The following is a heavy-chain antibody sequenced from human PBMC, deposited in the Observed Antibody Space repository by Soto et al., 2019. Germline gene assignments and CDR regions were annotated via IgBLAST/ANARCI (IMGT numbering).Heavy chain of an antibody. D-gene: IGHD1-20*01. CDR3: AKESKNSRWDSHNSQSTLYYYYYYGMDV. V-gene: IGHV3-30*18. Sequence: QVQLVESGGGVVQPGRSLRLSCAASGFTFSSYGMHWVRQAPGKGLEWVAVISYDGSNKYYADSVKGRFTISRDNSKNTLYLQMNSLRAEDTAVYYCAKESKNSRWDSHNSQSTLYYYYYYGMDVWGQGTTVTVSS. CDR1: GFTFSSYG. J-gene: IGHJ6*02. CDR2: ISYDGSNK.